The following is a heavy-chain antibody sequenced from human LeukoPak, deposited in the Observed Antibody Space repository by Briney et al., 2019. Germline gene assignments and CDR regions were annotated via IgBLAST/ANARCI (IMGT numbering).Heavy chain of an antibody. CDR1: GGSFSGYY. J-gene: IGHJ4*02. CDR3: ARFSGSYSLFDY. Sequence: SETLSLTCAVYGGSFSGYYWSWIRQPPGKGLEWIGEINHSGSTNYNPSLKSRVTISVDTSKNQFSLKLSSVTAADTAVYYCARFSGSYSLFDYWGQGTLVTVSS. CDR2: INHSGST. D-gene: IGHD1-26*01. V-gene: IGHV4-34*01.